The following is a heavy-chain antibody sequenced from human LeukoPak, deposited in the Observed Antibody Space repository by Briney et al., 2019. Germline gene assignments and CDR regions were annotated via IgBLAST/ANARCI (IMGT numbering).Heavy chain of an antibody. CDR2: IYHSGIT. Sequence: PSETLSLTCAVSSYSISTGYYWGWIRQPPGKGLEWLGSIYHSGITYYNPSLKSRVTISVDTSKNQFSLKLSSVTAADTAVYYCAKVAVGDSKSFDYWGQGILVTVSS. V-gene: IGHV4-38-2*01. CDR3: AKVAVGDSKSFDY. CDR1: SYSISTGYY. J-gene: IGHJ4*02. D-gene: IGHD1-26*01.